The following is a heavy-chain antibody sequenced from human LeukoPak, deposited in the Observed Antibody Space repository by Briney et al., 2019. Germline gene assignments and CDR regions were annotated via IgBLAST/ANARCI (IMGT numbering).Heavy chain of an antibody. J-gene: IGHJ4*02. D-gene: IGHD5-12*01. Sequence: ASVKVSCKASGYTSTSYAMHWVRQAPGQRLEWMGWINAGNGNTKYSQKFQGRVTITRDTSASTAYMELSSLRSEDTAVYYCARSVSGYDPPDYWGQGTLVTVSS. V-gene: IGHV1-3*01. CDR3: ARSVSGYDPPDY. CDR2: INAGNGNT. CDR1: GYTSTSYA.